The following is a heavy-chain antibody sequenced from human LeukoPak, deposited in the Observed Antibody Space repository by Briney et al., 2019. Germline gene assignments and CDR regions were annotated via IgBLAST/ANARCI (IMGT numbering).Heavy chain of an antibody. D-gene: IGHD4-11*01. CDR1: GFAFSSYG. CDR2: IWYDGSNK. V-gene: IGHV3-33*01. CDR3: ARVVPYTNHYFDF. Sequence: GGSLRLSCAASGFAFSSYGMHWVRQAPGKGLEWVEVIWYDGSNKYYADPRKGPFTNSRNNPKNTRFLQMERPRAEDTAVYYCARVVPYTNHYFDFWGQGALVTVSS. J-gene: IGHJ4*02.